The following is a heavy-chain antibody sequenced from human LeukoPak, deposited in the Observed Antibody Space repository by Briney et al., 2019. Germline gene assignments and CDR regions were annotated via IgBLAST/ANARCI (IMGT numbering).Heavy chain of an antibody. CDR2: IYYSGST. V-gene: IGHV4-59*12. CDR1: GGSISSYY. CDR3: ARVASIAVAGFHYFDY. D-gene: IGHD6-19*01. J-gene: IGHJ4*02. Sequence: PSETLSLTCTVSGGSISSYYWSWIRQPPGKGLEWIGYIYYSGSTNYGPSLKSRVTMSVDTSKNQFSLKLSSVTAADTAVYYCARVASIAVAGFHYFDYWGQGTLVTVSS.